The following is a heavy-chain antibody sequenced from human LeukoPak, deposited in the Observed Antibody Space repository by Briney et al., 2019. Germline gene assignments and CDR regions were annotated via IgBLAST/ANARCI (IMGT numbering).Heavy chain of an antibody. D-gene: IGHD6-13*01. CDR3: ARGHSSSWYPLRWFDP. CDR2: TKQDGSEK. CDR1: GFTFSSYW. J-gene: IGHJ5*02. Sequence: GGSLRLSCAASGFTFSSYWMSWVRQAPGKGLEWVANTKQDGSEKYYVDSVKGIFTISRDNAKNSLYLQMNSLRAEDTAVYYCARGHSSSWYPLRWFDPWGQGTLVTVSS. V-gene: IGHV3-7*01.